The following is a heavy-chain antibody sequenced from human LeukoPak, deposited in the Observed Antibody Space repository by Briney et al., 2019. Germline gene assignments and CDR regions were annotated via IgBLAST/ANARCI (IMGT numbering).Heavy chain of an antibody. CDR1: GFTFSSYS. D-gene: IGHD3-10*01. V-gene: IGHV3-21*01. J-gene: IGHJ4*02. CDR2: ISSSGSYI. Sequence: GGSLRLSCAASGFTFSSYSMNWVRQAPGKGLEWVSSISSSGSYIFYADSVKGRFTISRDNAKNSLYLQMNSLRAEDTAVYYCARDRGKIWFGEGLDYWGQGTLVTVSS. CDR3: ARDRGKIWFGEGLDY.